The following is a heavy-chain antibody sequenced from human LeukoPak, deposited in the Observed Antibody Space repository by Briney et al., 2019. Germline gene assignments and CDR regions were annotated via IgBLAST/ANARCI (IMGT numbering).Heavy chain of an antibody. J-gene: IGHJ4*02. CDR2: ISGSGGST. D-gene: IGHD3-3*01. V-gene: IGHV3-23*01. CDR3: AKDSALTIFGVVLYYFDY. Sequence: GGSLRLSCAASGFTFSNSWMSWVHQAPGKGLEWVSAISGSGGSTYYADSVRGRFTISRDNSKNTLYLQMNSLRAEDTAVYCCAKDSALTIFGVVLYYFDYWGQGTLVTVSS. CDR1: GFTFSNSW.